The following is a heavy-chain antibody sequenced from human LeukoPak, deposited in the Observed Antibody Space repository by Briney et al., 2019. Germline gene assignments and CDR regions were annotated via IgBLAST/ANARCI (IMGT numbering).Heavy chain of an antibody. Sequence: GGSLRLSCAASGFSFSSYGMHWVRQAPGKGLEWVAVISYDGSNKYYADSVKGRFTISRDNSKYTLYLQMSSLRPEDTAVYYCASGGYTSSWYVVDYWGQGTLVTVSS. CDR1: GFSFSSYG. J-gene: IGHJ4*02. CDR3: ASGGYTSSWYVVDY. D-gene: IGHD6-13*01. V-gene: IGHV3-30*03. CDR2: ISYDGSNK.